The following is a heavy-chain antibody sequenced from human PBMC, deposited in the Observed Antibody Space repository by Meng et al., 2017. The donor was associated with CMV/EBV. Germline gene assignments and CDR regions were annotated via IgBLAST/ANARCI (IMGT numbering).Heavy chain of an antibody. CDR3: ARHGDTAMVVGINY. D-gene: IGHD5-18*01. J-gene: IGHJ4*02. CDR2: IYTSGST. Sequence: QVELHESGPGLVKLSETLSLTCTVSGGSISSYYWSWIRQPAGKGLEWIGRIYTSGSTNYNPSLKSRVTMSVDTSKNQFSLKLSSVTAADTAVYYCARHGDTAMVVGINYWGQGTLVTVSS. V-gene: IGHV4-4*07. CDR1: GGSISSYY.